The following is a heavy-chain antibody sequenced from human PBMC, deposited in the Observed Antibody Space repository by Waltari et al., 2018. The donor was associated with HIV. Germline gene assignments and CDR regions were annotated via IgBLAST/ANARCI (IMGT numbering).Heavy chain of an antibody. V-gene: IGHV4-39*01. CDR1: GGSISSSSYY. J-gene: IGHJ4*02. D-gene: IGHD3-9*01. CDR3: ARMGQTDDILTGHHY. CDR2: IYYSGSP. Sequence: QLHLQESGPGLVKPSETLSLTCTVSGGSISSSSYYWGWIRQPPEKGLEWIGSIYYSGSPYYTPSLKIRVIISVDTSKNQFSVKLSSVTAADTAVYYCARMGQTDDILTGHHYWGQGTLVTVSS.